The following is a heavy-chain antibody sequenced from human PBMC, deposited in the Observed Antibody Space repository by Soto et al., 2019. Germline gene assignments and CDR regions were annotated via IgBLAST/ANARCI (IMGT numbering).Heavy chain of an antibody. J-gene: IGHJ3*02. CDR1: GFTLDDYA. CDR3: AKESDAFHI. CDR2: ISWNSGSI. V-gene: IGHV3-9*01. Sequence: EVQLVESGGGLVQPGRSLRLSCAASGFTLDDYAIHWVRQTPGKGLEWVSGISWNSGSIGYSDSVKGRFTISRDNAKNSLYLQMYSLRAEDTALYYCAKESDAFHIWGQGTMVTVSS.